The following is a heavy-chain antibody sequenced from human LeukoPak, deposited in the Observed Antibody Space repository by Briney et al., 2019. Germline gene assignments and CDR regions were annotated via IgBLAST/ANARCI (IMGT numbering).Heavy chain of an antibody. Sequence: PGRSLRLSCAASGFTFSSYGMHWVRQAPGKGLEWVAVISYDGSNKYYADSVKGRFTISRDNSKNTLYLQMNSLRAEDTAVYYCAKGDPSSGWYPGFDYWGQGTLVTVSS. D-gene: IGHD6-19*01. V-gene: IGHV3-30*18. CDR1: GFTFSSYG. CDR3: AKGDPSSGWYPGFDY. J-gene: IGHJ4*02. CDR2: ISYDGSNK.